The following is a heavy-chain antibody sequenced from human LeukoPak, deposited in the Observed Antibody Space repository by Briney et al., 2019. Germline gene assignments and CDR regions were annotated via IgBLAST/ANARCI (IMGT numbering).Heavy chain of an antibody. CDR1: GGTFSSYA. CDR3: ARAVQFVPSLDY. J-gene: IGHJ4*02. V-gene: IGHV1-69*13. Sequence: ASVKVSCEASGGTFSSYAISWVRQAPGQGLEWMGGIIPIFGTANYAQKFQGRVPNPADESTRRAYIEVGRRICGHRAVYYCARAVQFVPSLDYWGQGTLVTVSS. D-gene: IGHD6-6*01. CDR2: IIPIFGTA.